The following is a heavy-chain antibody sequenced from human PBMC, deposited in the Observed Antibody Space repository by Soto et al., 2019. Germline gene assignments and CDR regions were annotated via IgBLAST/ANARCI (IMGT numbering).Heavy chain of an antibody. CDR3: AGYTSSWFVNHYYYMDV. V-gene: IGHV3-21*01. J-gene: IGHJ6*03. CDR1: GFSLSRYT. Sequence: EVQLVESGGGLVKPGGSLRLSCATSGFSLSRYTMNRVRQAPGKGLEWVSSISSSSTYIYYADSVKGRFTISRDNAKNSLYLQMNSLRAEDTAVYYCAGYTSSWFVNHYYYMDVWGKGTTVTVSS. D-gene: IGHD6-13*01. CDR2: ISSSSTYI.